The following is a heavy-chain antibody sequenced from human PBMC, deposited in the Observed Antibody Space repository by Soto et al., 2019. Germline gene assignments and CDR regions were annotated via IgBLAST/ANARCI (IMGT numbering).Heavy chain of an antibody. D-gene: IGHD6-13*01. CDR2: IYHSGST. CDR3: ARDRRGAAAGTGYGMDV. Sequence: ETLSLPCAVSGYSISSGYYWGWIRQPPGKGLEWIGSIYHSGSTYYNPSLKSRVTISVDTSKNQFSLKLSSVTAADTAVYYCARDRRGAAAGTGYGMDVWGQGTTVTVSS. J-gene: IGHJ6*02. CDR1: GYSISSGYY. V-gene: IGHV4-38-2*02.